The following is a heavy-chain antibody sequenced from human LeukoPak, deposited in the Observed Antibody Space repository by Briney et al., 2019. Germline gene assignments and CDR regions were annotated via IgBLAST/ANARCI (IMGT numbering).Heavy chain of an antibody. CDR3: AKAYDYSTSHAKSAFHR. CDR2: XXGSGDKT. CDR1: XXXFSXXX. V-gene: IGHV3-23*01. Sequence: GGSLRLSCAXSXXXFSXXXMSWVRXXXXXXXXXXXXXXGSGDKTYYVDSVKGRFTIFRDNSKNTLYLQMKSLRAEDTAVYYCAKAYDYSTSHAKSAFHRWGQGTMVNVSS. D-gene: IGHD3-16*01. J-gene: IGHJ3*02.